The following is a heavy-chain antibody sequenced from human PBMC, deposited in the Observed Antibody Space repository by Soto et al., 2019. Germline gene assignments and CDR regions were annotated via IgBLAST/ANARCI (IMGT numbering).Heavy chain of an antibody. CDR2: INAGNGNT. D-gene: IGHD6-19*01. CDR3: ARAVAVAADFDY. CDR1: GYTFTGYA. Sequence: QVQLVQTGAEEKKPGASVKVSCKASGYTFTGYAMHWVRQAPGQRLEWMGWINAGNGNTKYSQKFQGRVTITRDTSASTAYMELSSLRSEDTAVYYCARAVAVAADFDYWGLGTLVTVSS. V-gene: IGHV1-3*05. J-gene: IGHJ4*02.